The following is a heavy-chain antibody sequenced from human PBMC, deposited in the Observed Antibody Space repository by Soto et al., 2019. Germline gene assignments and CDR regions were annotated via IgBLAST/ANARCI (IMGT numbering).Heavy chain of an antibody. V-gene: IGHV4-59*01. J-gene: IGHJ6*02. CDR2: IYYTGIT. Sequence: SETLSLTCTVSGGSINSYYWSWIRQSPGKGMEWIGFIYYTGITKYSPSLQSRVAISVDTSKKQFSLKLSSVTAADTAVYYCARVVVVPAARWYYYYGMDVWGQGTTVTVSS. CDR1: GGSINSYY. D-gene: IGHD2-2*01. CDR3: ARVVVVPAARWYYYYGMDV.